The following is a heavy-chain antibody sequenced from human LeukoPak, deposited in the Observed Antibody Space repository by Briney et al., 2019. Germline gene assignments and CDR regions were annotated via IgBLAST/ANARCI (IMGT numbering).Heavy chain of an antibody. Sequence: PGRSLRLSCAASGFTLSKYGMHWVRQAPGKGLEWVAGISYEGSNTYYADTVNGGVTMSRDTSKNTRYLQMNSLRADDAAVYYCAKGHPPGAPTIMVVWGQGTTGTVSS. V-gene: IGHV3-30*18. J-gene: IGHJ6*02. D-gene: IGHD2-2*01. CDR2: ISYEGSNT. CDR1: GFTLSKYG. CDR3: AKGHPPGAPTIMVV.